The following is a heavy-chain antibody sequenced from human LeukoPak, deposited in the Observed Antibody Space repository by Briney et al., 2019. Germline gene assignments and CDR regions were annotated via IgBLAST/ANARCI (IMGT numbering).Heavy chain of an antibody. CDR3: ARDVRPDY. CDR2: IKQDGTEK. CDR1: GFTFSSYW. J-gene: IGHJ4*02. D-gene: IGHD6-6*01. Sequence: GGSLRLSCEASGFTFSSYWMSRVRQDPGEGLEWVANIKQDGTEKYYMDSVKGRFSISRDNARNSLYLQMNALRAEDTAVYYCARDVRPDYWGQGTLVTVST. V-gene: IGHV3-7*04.